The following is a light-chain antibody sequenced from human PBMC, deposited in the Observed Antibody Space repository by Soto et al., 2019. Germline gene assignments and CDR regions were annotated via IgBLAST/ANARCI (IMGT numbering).Light chain of an antibody. Sequence: IVMTQSPDTLSVSPGERATLSCRASQSVSSNLAWYQQKPGQAPRLLIYGTSTRATGIPASFSGSGSGTEFTLTISSLQSEDFAVYYCQQYNNMWTFGQGTKVEIK. V-gene: IGKV3D-15*01. CDR3: QQYNNMWT. CDR1: QSVSSN. CDR2: GTS. J-gene: IGKJ1*01.